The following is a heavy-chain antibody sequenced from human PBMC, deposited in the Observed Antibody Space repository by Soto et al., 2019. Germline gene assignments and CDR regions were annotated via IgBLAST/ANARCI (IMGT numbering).Heavy chain of an antibody. CDR1: GGSISSYY. V-gene: IGHV4-59*01. CDR2: IYYSGST. D-gene: IGHD2-21*02. J-gene: IGHJ5*01. CDR3: AREPLYCGGDCSPDS. Sequence: SETLSLTCTVSGGSISSYYWSWIRQPPGKGLEWIGYIYYSGSTNYNPSLKSRVTISVDTSKNQFSLKLSSVTAADTAVYYCAREPLYCGGDCSPDSWGQGTLVTVSA.